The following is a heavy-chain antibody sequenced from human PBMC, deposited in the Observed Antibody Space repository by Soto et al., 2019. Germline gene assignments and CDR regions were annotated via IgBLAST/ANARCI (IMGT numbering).Heavy chain of an antibody. Sequence: GGSLRLSCAASGFTFDDYTMHWVRQAPGKGLEWVSLISWDGGSTYYADSVKGRFTISRDNSKNSLYLQMNSLRTEDTALYYCAKDDAYYDSSPRDFFDIWGQGTMVTVSS. CDR2: ISWDGGST. CDR3: AKDDAYYDSSPRDFFDI. V-gene: IGHV3-43*01. D-gene: IGHD3-22*01. CDR1: GFTFDDYT. J-gene: IGHJ3*02.